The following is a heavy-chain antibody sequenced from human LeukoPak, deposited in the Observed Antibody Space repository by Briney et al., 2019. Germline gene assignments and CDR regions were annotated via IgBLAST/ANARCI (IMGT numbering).Heavy chain of an antibody. CDR1: GFTFSSYS. Sequence: PGGSLRLSCAASGFTFSSYSMNWVRQAPGQGLEWVSSISSSSSYIYYADSVKGRFTISRDNAKNSLYLQMNSLRAEDTAVYYCARDLDYDFWSGSSRDYWGQGTLVTVSS. D-gene: IGHD3-3*01. CDR2: ISSSSSYI. CDR3: ARDLDYDFWSGSSRDY. J-gene: IGHJ4*02. V-gene: IGHV3-21*01.